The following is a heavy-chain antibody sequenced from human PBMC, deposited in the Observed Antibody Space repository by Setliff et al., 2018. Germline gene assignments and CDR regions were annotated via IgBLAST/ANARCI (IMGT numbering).Heavy chain of an antibody. D-gene: IGHD2-15*01. J-gene: IGHJ6*02. CDR2: IKQDGSQK. CDR3: TRDLSPYDSSGGSCSYSMDV. CDR1: GFTFSRYW. Sequence: HPGGSLRLSCAASGFTFSRYWMIWVRQAPGRGLEWVANIKQDGSQKSDVDSVKGRFTISRDNARNSLYLQMNSLRAEDTAVYYCTRDLSPYDSSGGSCSYSMDVWGQGTTVTVSS. V-gene: IGHV3-7*01.